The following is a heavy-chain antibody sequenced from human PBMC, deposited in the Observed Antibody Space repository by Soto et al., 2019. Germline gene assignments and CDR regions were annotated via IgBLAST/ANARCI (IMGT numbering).Heavy chain of an antibody. Sequence: QVQLQQWGAGLLKPSETLSLTCAVYGGSFSGYYWSWIRQPPGKGLEWIGEINHSGSTNYNPSLKSRVTISVDTPKNQFSLKLNSVTAADTAVYYCARGRRTAVTIDYWGQGTLVTVSS. D-gene: IGHD4-17*01. V-gene: IGHV4-34*01. CDR3: ARGRRTAVTIDY. J-gene: IGHJ4*02. CDR2: INHSGST. CDR1: GGSFSGYY.